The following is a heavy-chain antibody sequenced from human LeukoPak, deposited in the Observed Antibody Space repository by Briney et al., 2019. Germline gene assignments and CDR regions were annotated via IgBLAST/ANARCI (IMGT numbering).Heavy chain of an antibody. CDR2: ISAINGDT. Sequence: ASVSVSFKASDYTFTTYGINWVRQAPGQGLEWMGCISAINGDTNYEHKFQGRVTMTTDTSTSTAYMELRSLRSDDTAVYYCARDRGIAVAGAPLNYWGQGTLVTVSS. V-gene: IGHV1-18*01. D-gene: IGHD6-19*01. CDR1: DYTFTTYG. J-gene: IGHJ4*02. CDR3: ARDRGIAVAGAPLNY.